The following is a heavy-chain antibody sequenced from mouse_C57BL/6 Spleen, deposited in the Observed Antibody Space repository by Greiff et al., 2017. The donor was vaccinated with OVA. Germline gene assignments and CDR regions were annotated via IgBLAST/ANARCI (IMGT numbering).Heavy chain of an antibody. CDR3: ARSNDGYYYFDY. CDR2: INPGSGGT. D-gene: IGHD2-3*01. Sequence: LVESGAELVRPGTSVKVSCKASGYAFTNYLIEWVKQRPGQGLEWIGVINPGSGGTNYNEKFKGKATLTADKSSSTAYMQLSSLTSEDSAVYFCARSNDGYYYFDYWGQGTTLTVSS. J-gene: IGHJ2*01. V-gene: IGHV1-54*01. CDR1: GYAFTNYL.